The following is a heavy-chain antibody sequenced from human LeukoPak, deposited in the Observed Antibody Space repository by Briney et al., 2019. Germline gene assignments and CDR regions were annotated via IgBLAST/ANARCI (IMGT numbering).Heavy chain of an antibody. CDR2: IRYDGSGK. D-gene: IGHD3-10*01. CDR3: ARERTTMVRGVIIPRYYYYMDV. V-gene: IGHV3-30*02. Sequence: GGSLRLSCAASGFNFRSYGMHWVRQAPGKGLEWVAFIRYDGSGKYYADSVKGRFTISRDNSKNTLYLQMNSLRAEDTAVYYCARERTTMVRGVIIPRYYYYMDVWGKGTTVTISS. J-gene: IGHJ6*03. CDR1: GFNFRSYG.